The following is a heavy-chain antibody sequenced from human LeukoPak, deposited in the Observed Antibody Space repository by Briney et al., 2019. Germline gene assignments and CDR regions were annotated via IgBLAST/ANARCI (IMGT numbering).Heavy chain of an antibody. CDR3: ARGYSSGWYSNDY. CDR2: ISSSGSSI. D-gene: IGHD6-19*01. J-gene: IGHJ4*02. Sequence: GGSLRLSCAASGFTFSDYYMSWIRQAPGKGLEWVSYISSSGSSIYYADSVKGRFTISRDNAKNSLYLQMNSLRAEDTAVYYCARGYSSGWYSNDYWAREPWSPSPQ. CDR1: GFTFSDYY. V-gene: IGHV3-11*01.